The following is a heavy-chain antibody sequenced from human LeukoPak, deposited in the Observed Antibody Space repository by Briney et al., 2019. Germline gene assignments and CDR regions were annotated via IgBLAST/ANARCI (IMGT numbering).Heavy chain of an antibody. D-gene: IGHD5-18*01. V-gene: IGHV4-34*01. CDR3: ARGTRLSGYSYGPYYYYYYMDV. CDR2: INHSGST. CDR1: GGSFSGYY. J-gene: IGHJ6*03. Sequence: SETLSLTCAVYGGSFSGYYWSWIRQPPGKGLEWIGEINHSGSTNYNPSLKSRATISVDTSKNQFSLKLSSVTAADTAVYYCARGTRLSGYSYGPYYYYYYMDVWGKGTTVTVSS.